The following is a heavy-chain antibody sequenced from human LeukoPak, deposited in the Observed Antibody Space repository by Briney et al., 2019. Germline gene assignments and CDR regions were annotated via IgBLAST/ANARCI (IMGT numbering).Heavy chain of an antibody. CDR1: GGSISSYY. J-gene: IGHJ5*02. V-gene: IGHV4-59*01. CDR3: ARLVTIFPPINWFDP. CDR2: IYYSGST. Sequence: SETLSLTCTVSGGSISSYYWSWIRQPPGKGLEWIGYIYYSGSTNYNPSLKSRVTISVDTSKNQFSLKLSSVTAADTAVYYCARLVTIFPPINWFDPWGQGTLVTVSS. D-gene: IGHD3-3*01.